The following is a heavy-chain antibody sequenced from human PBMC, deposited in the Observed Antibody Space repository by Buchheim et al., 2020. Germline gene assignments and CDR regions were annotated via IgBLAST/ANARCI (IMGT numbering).Heavy chain of an antibody. J-gene: IGHJ4*02. D-gene: IGHD3-16*02. CDR3: AKGAYDYVWGNYRLYYFDY. CDR2: ISGSGGST. Sequence: EVPLLESGGGLVQPGGSLRLSCAASGFTFSSYAMSWVRQAPGKGLEWVSSISGSGGSTYYADSVKGRVTISRDNSKNTLYLEMNRLRAEDTAVYYCAKGAYDYVWGNYRLYYFDYWGQGTL. CDR1: GFTFSSYA. V-gene: IGHV3-23*01.